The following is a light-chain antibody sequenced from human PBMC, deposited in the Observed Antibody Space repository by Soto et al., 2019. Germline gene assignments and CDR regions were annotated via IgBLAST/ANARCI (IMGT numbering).Light chain of an antibody. V-gene: IGKV3-15*01. CDR3: QQYNNWLGT. CDR2: GAS. Sequence: AMAHTPVTLSVSPGQRSTLSVGSSQRVNINLAWYQQKPGQAPRLLIYGASTRATGSPARFSGSGSGTEFTLTISSLQSEDFAVYYCQQYNNWLGTFGQGTKVDIK. J-gene: IGKJ1*01. CDR1: QRVNIN.